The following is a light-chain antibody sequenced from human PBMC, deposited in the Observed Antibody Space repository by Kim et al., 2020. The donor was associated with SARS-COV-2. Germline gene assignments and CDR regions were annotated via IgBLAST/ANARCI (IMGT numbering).Light chain of an antibody. J-gene: IGLJ3*02. Sequence: AQAQMARVTYGGNNIETKPVHWYQQKPGQDPVLVIYGARNRPSGIPERFCGANPGNTATLIISRIEAGDEVDYYCQVWDSSSDHLVFGGGTQLTVL. CDR3: QVWDSSSDHLV. CDR1: NIETKP. CDR2: GAR. V-gene: IGLV3-12*02.